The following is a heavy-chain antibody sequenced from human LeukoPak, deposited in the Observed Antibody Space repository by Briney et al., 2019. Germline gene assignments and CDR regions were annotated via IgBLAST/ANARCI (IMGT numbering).Heavy chain of an antibody. J-gene: IGHJ6*03. Sequence: GGSLRLSCAASGFTFSSYSMNWVRQAPGKGLEWVSSISSSSSYIYYADSVKGRFTISRDNAKNSLYLQMNSLRAEDTAVYYCAKAGGYSGYGHFMDVWGKGTTVTVSS. CDR2: ISSSSSYI. CDR1: GFTFSSYS. CDR3: AKAGGYSGYGHFMDV. D-gene: IGHD5-12*01. V-gene: IGHV3-21*04.